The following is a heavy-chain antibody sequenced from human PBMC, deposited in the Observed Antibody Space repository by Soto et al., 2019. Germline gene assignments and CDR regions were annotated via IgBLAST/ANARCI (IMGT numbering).Heavy chain of an antibody. CDR2: IIPIFGTA. J-gene: IGHJ4*02. Sequence: ASVKVSCKASGGTFSSDAISWVRQAPGQGLEWMGGIIPIFGTANYAQKFQGRVTITADESTSTAYMELSSLRSEDTAVYYCASRWFGELSSRPYYFDYWGQGTLVTVSS. V-gene: IGHV1-69*13. CDR1: GGTFSSDA. D-gene: IGHD3-10*01. CDR3: ASRWFGELSSRPYYFDY.